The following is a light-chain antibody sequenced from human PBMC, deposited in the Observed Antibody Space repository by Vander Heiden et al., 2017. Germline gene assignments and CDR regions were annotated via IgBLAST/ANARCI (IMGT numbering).Light chain of an antibody. V-gene: IGKV1-39*01. J-gene: IGKJ1*01. CDR3: QKSDSTPWT. Sequence: DIQMTQSPSSLSASVGARVTSTCRASQSSSSYLHWYQQKPGKAPKLLIYAASSLQSGVPSRCSGSGAGTDFTLTSSSLQPEDVATYYCQKSDSTPWTFGQGTKVEIK. CDR2: AAS. CDR1: QSSSSY.